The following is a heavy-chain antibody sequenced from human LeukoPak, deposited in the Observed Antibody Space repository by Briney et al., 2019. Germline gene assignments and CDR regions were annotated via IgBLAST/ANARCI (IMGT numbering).Heavy chain of an antibody. V-gene: IGHV3-43*01. CDR1: GFTFDDYT. Sequence: GGSLRLSCAASGFTFDDYTMHWVRQAPGKGLEWGSLISWDGGSTYYADSVKGRFTISRDNAKNSLYLQMNSLRAEDTAVYYCARDLYVDIVATPAFYYYMDVWGKGTTVTVSS. CDR2: ISWDGGST. CDR3: ARDLYVDIVATPAFYYYMDV. D-gene: IGHD5-12*01. J-gene: IGHJ6*03.